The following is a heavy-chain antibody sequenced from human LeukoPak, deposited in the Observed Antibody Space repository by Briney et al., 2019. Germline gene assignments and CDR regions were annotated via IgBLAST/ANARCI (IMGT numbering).Heavy chain of an antibody. CDR3: ARDYYDSSGYSRFDP. V-gene: IGHV1-2*02. CDR1: GYTFTGYY. CDR2: INPNSGGT. J-gene: IGHJ5*02. D-gene: IGHD3-22*01. Sequence: ASVKVSCKASGYTFTGYYMHWVRQAPGQGLEWMGWINPNSGGTNYAQKFQGRVTMTRDTSISTAYMEVSRLRSDDTAVYYCARDYYDSSGYSRFDPWGQGTLVTVSS.